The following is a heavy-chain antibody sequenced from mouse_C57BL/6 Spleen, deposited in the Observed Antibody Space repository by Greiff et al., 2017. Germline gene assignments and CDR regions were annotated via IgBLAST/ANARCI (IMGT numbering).Heavy chain of an antibody. CDR1: GYTFTDYN. V-gene: IGHV1-18*01. Sequence: VQLQQSGPELVKPGASVKIPCKASGYTFTDYNMDWVKQSHGKSLEWIGDINPNNGGTIYNQKFKGKATLNVDKSSSTAYMELRSLTSEDTAVYYCARWQGSSGYVGAMDYWGQGTSVTVSS. D-gene: IGHD3-2*02. J-gene: IGHJ4*01. CDR3: ARWQGSSGYVGAMDY. CDR2: INPNNGGT.